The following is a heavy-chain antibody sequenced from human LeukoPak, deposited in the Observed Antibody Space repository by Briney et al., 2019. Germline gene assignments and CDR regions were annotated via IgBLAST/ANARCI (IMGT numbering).Heavy chain of an antibody. J-gene: IGHJ5*02. D-gene: IGHD1-20*01. CDR3: ARGIALTGSTKGDWFDP. Sequence: PSQTLSLTCTVSSGSISSGSYYWSWIQQPAGKGLEWIGRMYSSGSTNYNPSLQSRVTISRDTSKNQFSLDLSSVTAADTAIYYYARGIALTGSTKGDWFDPWGQGTLVTVSS. CDR1: SGSISSGSYY. V-gene: IGHV4-61*02. CDR2: MYSSGST.